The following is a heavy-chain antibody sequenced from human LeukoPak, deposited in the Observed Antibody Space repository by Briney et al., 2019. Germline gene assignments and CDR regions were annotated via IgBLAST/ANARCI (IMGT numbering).Heavy chain of an antibody. Sequence: SVKVSCKASGGTFSSYAISWVRQPPGQGLEWMGGIIPIFGTANYAQKFQGRVTITADKSTSTAYMELSSLRSEDTAVYYCARDAYGSGSYGGLYGMDVWGKGTTVTVSS. CDR2: IIPIFGTA. J-gene: IGHJ6*04. V-gene: IGHV1-69*06. CDR3: ARDAYGSGSYGGLYGMDV. D-gene: IGHD3-10*01. CDR1: GGTFSSYA.